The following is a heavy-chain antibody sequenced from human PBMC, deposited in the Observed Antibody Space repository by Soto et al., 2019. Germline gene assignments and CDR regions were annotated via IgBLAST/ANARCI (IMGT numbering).Heavy chain of an antibody. CDR1: GFTFSSYG. CDR2: ISYDGRNT. D-gene: IGHD3-16*01. V-gene: IGHV3-30*18. J-gene: IGHJ6*02. CDR3: AKDAYPYYGMDV. Sequence: QVQLVESGGGVVQPGRSLRLSCAASGFTFSSYGMHWVRQAPGKGLEWGEVISYDGRNTYYADSVKGRFTISRDNSKNTLYLQMNSLRAEDTAVYYCAKDAYPYYGMDVWGQGTTVTVSS.